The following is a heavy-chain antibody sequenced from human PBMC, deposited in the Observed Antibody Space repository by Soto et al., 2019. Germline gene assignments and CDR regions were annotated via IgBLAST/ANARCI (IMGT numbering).Heavy chain of an antibody. V-gene: IGHV1-69*01. Sequence: QVQLAQSGAEVKKRGSSVKVSCRVSGGTFNNYAISWVRQAPGEGLEWMGGIIPAFGTPKYAQRFQDRVTMSADVYAGTAYRELPSLRSDDPAVYYCARDTREITRVRGVIPYYIYHMDVWGPGTTVAVSS. CDR1: GGTFNNYA. CDR2: IIPAFGTP. CDR3: ARDTREITRVRGVIPYYIYHMDV. J-gene: IGHJ6*02. D-gene: IGHD3-10*01.